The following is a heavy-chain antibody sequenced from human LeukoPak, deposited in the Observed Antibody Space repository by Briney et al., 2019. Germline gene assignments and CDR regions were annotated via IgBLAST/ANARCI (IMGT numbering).Heavy chain of an antibody. Sequence: SVKVSCTASGGTFSSYAISWVRQAPGQGLEWMGGIIPIFGTANYAQKFQGRVTITADESTSTAYMELSSLRSEDTAVYYCARDQRWLRINWFDPWGQGTLVTVSS. CDR3: ARDQRWLRINWFDP. CDR2: IIPIFGTA. D-gene: IGHD5-24*01. J-gene: IGHJ5*02. V-gene: IGHV1-69*13. CDR1: GGTFSSYA.